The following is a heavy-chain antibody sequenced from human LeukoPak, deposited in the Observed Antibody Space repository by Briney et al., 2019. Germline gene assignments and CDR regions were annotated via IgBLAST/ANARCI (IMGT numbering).Heavy chain of an antibody. J-gene: IGHJ4*02. CDR3: ATHSGSFRYYFDY. Sequence: PGGSLRLSCAASGFTFSSYAMSWVRQAPGKGLEWVSGISGSGVSTCYADSVEGRLTISRDNSKNTLYLQMNSLRVEDTAVYYCATHSGSFRYYFDYWAREPWSPSPQ. CDR1: GFTFSSYA. V-gene: IGHV3-23*01. CDR2: ISGSGVST. D-gene: IGHD1-26*01.